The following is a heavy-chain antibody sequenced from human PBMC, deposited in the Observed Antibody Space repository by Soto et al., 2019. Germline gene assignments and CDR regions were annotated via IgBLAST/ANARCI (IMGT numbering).Heavy chain of an antibody. CDR2: ISGRGGNT. D-gene: IGHD2-2*01. Sequence: GGSLRLSCAASGFTFSSYAMSWLRQAPGKGLLSVSGISGRGGNTYYADSVKGRFTISGDNSKTTLYLKMNSLRAEDTSVYYCAKDIPDIVVVPAAMRNFDYWGQGTLGTVSS. V-gene: IGHV3-23*01. J-gene: IGHJ4*02. CDR3: AKDIPDIVVVPAAMRNFDY. CDR1: GFTFSSYA.